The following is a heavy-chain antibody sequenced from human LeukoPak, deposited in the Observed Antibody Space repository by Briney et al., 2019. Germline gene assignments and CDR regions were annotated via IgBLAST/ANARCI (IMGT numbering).Heavy chain of an antibody. J-gene: IGHJ4*02. V-gene: IGHV1-18*01. CDR2: ISAYNGNT. Sequence: ASVKVSCKASGYTFTSYGISWVRQAPGQGLEWMGWISAYNGNTNYAQKLQGRVTMTTDTSTSTAYMELRSLRSDDTAAYYCAREGLRLGELSLPDYWGQGTLVTVSS. D-gene: IGHD3-16*02. CDR3: AREGLRLGELSLPDY. CDR1: GYTFTSYG.